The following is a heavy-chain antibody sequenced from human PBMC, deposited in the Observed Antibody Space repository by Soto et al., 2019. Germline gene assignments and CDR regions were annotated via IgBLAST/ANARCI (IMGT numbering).Heavy chain of an antibody. V-gene: IGHV3-23*01. Sequence: GGSLRLSCTASGFTFSSHPMSWVRQAPGRGLEWVSAIAESGGGTAYVDSVKGRFTISRDNAKNRLYLQMNSLRAEDTAVYYCANRLGTYFLSGLPFDIWGQGTMVTVSS. CDR1: GFTFSSHP. J-gene: IGHJ3*02. CDR3: ANRLGTYFLSGLPFDI. CDR2: IAESGGGT. D-gene: IGHD1-26*01.